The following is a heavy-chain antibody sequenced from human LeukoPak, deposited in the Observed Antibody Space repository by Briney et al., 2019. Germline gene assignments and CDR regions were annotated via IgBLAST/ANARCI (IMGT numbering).Heavy chain of an antibody. V-gene: IGHV3-7*01. CDR3: ASLLAVAGTDFDY. Sequence: GGSLRLSCAASGFTFSIYWMSWVRQAPGKVREWVANIKQDGSEKYYVDSVKGRFNISRDNAKNSLYLQMNSLRAEDTAVYYCASLLAVAGTDFDYWGQGTLVTVSS. D-gene: IGHD6-19*01. J-gene: IGHJ4*02. CDR2: IKQDGSEK. CDR1: GFTFSIYW.